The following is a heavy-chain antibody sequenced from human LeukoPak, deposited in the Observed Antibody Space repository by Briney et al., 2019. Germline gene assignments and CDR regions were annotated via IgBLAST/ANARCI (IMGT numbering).Heavy chain of an antibody. CDR2: IKSDGRT. J-gene: IGHJ4*02. CDR3: VRVTEN. V-gene: IGHV3-74*01. CDR1: GFTLSSYW. Sequence: GGSLRLSCAASGFTLSSYWMHWVRQAPGKGLVWVSRIKSDGRTNYADSVKGRFTISRDNAKNTVSLQMNSLRAEDTGVYYCVRVTENWGQGTLVTVSP.